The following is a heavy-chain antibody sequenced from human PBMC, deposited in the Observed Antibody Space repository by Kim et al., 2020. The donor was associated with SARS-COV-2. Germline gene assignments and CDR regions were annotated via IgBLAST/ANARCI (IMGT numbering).Heavy chain of an antibody. CDR3: ARAKVVYPNLLDY. J-gene: IGHJ4*02. CDR2: IYTSGRT. Sequence: SETLSLTCTVSGGSISSYYWTWIRQPAWKGLEWIGRIYTSGRTNYHPSLKSRVTMSVDTSENQFSLKLSSVTAADTAVYYCARAKVVYPNLLDYWGQGTLVCASS. V-gene: IGHV4-4*07. D-gene: IGHD2-2*01. CDR1: GGSISSYY.